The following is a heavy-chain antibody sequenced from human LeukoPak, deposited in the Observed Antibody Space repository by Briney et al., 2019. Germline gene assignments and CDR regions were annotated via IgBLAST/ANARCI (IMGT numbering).Heavy chain of an antibody. D-gene: IGHD3-22*01. CDR2: ISGSGGST. CDR1: GFTFSNYA. J-gene: IGHJ4*02. V-gene: IGHV3-23*01. CDR3: AKGSYYDSSGSFYLDY. Sequence: PGGSLRLSCAASGFTFSNYAMSWVRQAPGKGLEWVSAISGSGGSTYYADSVKGRFTISRDNSKNTLYVQVNSLGTEDTAAYYCAKGSYYDSSGSFYLDYWGQGTLVTVSS.